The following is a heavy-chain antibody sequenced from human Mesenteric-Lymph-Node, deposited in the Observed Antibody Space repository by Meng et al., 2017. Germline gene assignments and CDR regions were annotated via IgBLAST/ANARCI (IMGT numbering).Heavy chain of an antibody. D-gene: IGHD3-10*01. CDR2: IYHSGGT. Sequence: SETLSLTCAVSGGSISSSSWWSWVRQPPGKGLEWIGEIYHSGGTNYKPSLKSRVTISVDKSKNQFSLELSSVTAADTAVYYCARDHYPFYYYYGMDVWGQGTMVTVSS. V-gene: IGHV4-4*02. J-gene: IGHJ6*02. CDR3: ARDHYPFYYYYGMDV. CDR1: GGSISSSSW.